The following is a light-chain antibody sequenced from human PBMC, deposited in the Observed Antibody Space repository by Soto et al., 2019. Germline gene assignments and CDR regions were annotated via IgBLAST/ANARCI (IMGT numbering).Light chain of an antibody. V-gene: IGKV1-12*01. CDR2: AAS. Sequence: DLQMTQSPSSVSASVGDRVTITCRASQPISSWLAWYQQKPGKAPKLLIYAASSLQSGVPSSFSGSGSGTEFTLTISRLQPEDVATYYCQQATSFPLTFGGGTKVEI. J-gene: IGKJ4*01. CDR3: QQATSFPLT. CDR1: QPISSW.